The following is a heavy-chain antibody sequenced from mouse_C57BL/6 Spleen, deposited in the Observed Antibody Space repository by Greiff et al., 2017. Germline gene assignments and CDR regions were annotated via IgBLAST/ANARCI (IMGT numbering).Heavy chain of an antibody. CDR2: INYDGSST. Sequence: EVKLMESEGGLVQPGSSMTLSCTASGFTFSDYYMAWVRQVPEKGLEWVANINYDGSSTYYLDSLKSRFIISRDNAKNILYLQMSSLKSEDTAMYYCAREGAYYSNYWYFDVWGTGTTVTVSS. D-gene: IGHD2-5*01. V-gene: IGHV5-16*01. CDR3: AREGAYYSNYWYFDV. J-gene: IGHJ1*03. CDR1: GFTFSDYY.